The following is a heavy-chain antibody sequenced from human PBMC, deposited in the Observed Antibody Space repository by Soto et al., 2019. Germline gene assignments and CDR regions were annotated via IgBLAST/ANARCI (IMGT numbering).Heavy chain of an antibody. CDR3: AKEGSPKVSRWDDY. D-gene: IGHD1-26*01. J-gene: IGHJ4*02. Sequence: VRLSCAASGFTFSSYAMSWVRQAPGKGLEWVSAISGSGGSTYYADSVKGRFTISRDNSKNTLYLQMDSLRPEDTAVYFCAKEGSPKVSRWDDYWGQGTLVTVSS. V-gene: IGHV3-23*01. CDR2: ISGSGGST. CDR1: GFTFSSYA.